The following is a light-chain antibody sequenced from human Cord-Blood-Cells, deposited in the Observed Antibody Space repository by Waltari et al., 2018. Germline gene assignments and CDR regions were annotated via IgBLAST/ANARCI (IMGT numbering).Light chain of an antibody. CDR3: QQSYSTPYS. J-gene: IGKJ2*03. Sequence: DIQMHQSPSSLSASVGDRVPITCRASQSISSYLNWYQQKPGKAPKLLIYAASSLQSGVPSRFSGSVSGTDFTLTISSLQPEDFATYYGQQSYSTPYSFGQGTKLEIK. V-gene: IGKV1-39*01. CDR2: AAS. CDR1: QSISSY.